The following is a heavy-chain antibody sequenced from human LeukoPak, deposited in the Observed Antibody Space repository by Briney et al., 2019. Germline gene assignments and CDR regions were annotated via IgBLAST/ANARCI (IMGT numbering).Heavy chain of an antibody. CDR2: INHSGNT. CDR1: GGSISSYY. J-gene: IGHJ4*02. CDR3: ARGLSDVY. V-gene: IGHV4-34*01. Sequence: PSETLSLTFTVSGGSISSYYWSWIRQPPGKGLEWIGEINHSGNTNYNPSLKGRVTISVDTSKNQFSLKLTSVTAADTAVYYCARGLSDVYWGQGTLVTVSS.